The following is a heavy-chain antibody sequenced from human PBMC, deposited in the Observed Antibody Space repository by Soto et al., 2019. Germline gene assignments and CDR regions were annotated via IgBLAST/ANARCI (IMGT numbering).Heavy chain of an antibody. CDR1: GGSISSSSYY. D-gene: IGHD3-10*01. V-gene: IGHV4-39*01. J-gene: IGHJ4*02. CDR2: IYYSGST. CDR3: ARLWFGAEYFDY. Sequence: QLQLQESGPGLVKPSETLSLTCTVSGGSISSSSYYWGWIRQPPGKGLEWIGSIYYSGSTYYNPSLKSRVTISVDTSKNQFSLKLSSVTAADTAVYYCARLWFGAEYFDYWGQGTLVTVSS.